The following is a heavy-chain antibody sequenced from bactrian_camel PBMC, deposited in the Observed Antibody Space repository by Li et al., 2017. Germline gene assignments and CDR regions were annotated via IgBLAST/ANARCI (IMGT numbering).Heavy chain of an antibody. CDR2: MYTGFGGGNI. CDR3: AADSPDCTVVGSEWHWAEYGY. J-gene: IGHJ4*01. D-gene: IGHD6*01. V-gene: IGHV3-3*01. Sequence: VQLVESGGGSVQAGGSLRLSCAISGRSNENYFLAWFRQPPGKEREGVAAMYTGFGGGNIYYDDSVKGRFTISQDNAKNTVYLAMNSLKPEDTAIYYCAADSPDCTVVGSEWHWAEYGYWGQGTQVTVS. CDR1: GRSNENYF.